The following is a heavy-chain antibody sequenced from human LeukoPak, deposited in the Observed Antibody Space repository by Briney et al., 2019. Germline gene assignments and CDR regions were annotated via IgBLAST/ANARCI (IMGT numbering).Heavy chain of an antibody. Sequence: KPGGPLRLSCAASGFTFSDYTMNWVRQAPGKGLEWVSSISGGSRSIYYADSVKGRFTISRDNAKNSLYLQVNSLRAEDTAVYYCARDYFYCGGDCFVDYWGQGTLVTVSS. J-gene: IGHJ4*02. D-gene: IGHD2-21*02. V-gene: IGHV3-21*01. CDR2: ISGGSRSI. CDR1: GFTFSDYT. CDR3: ARDYFYCGGDCFVDY.